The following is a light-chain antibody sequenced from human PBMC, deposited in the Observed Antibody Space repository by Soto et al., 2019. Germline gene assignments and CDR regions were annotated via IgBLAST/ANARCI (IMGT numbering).Light chain of an antibody. V-gene: IGKV3-15*01. CDR2: GAS. J-gene: IGKJ2*01. CDR3: QQSYSTPYT. CDR1: QSVRSN. Sequence: EIVMTQSPATLSVSPGETATLSCRASQSVRSNLAWYQQKPGQTPRLLIYGASTRATGIPVRFSGSGSGTEFTLTISSLQSEDFATYYCQQSYSTPYTFGQGTKLEIK.